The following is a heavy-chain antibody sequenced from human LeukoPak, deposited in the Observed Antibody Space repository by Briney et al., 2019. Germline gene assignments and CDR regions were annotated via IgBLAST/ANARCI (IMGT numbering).Heavy chain of an antibody. CDR3: ARAAMGFSDY. CDR2: INHSGST. CDR1: GGSFSGYY. D-gene: IGHD5-18*01. Sequence: SETLSLTCAIYGGSFSGYYWSWIRQPPGKGLEWIGEINHSGSTNYNPSLKSRVTISVDTSKNQFSLKLSSVTAADTAVYYCARAAMGFSDYWGQGTLVTVSS. V-gene: IGHV4-34*01. J-gene: IGHJ4*02.